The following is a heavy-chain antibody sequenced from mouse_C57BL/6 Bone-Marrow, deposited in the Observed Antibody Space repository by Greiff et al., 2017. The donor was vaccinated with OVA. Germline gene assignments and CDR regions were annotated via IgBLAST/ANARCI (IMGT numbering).Heavy chain of an antibody. CDR2: IYPGDGDT. V-gene: IGHV1-82*01. CDR1: GYAFSSSW. Sequence: QVQLQQSGPELVKPGASVKISCKASGYAFSSSWMNWVKQRPGKGLEWIGRIYPGDGDTNYNGKFKGKATLTADKPSSTAYMQLSSLTSEDSAVYYCAKEPLTGTGYWGQGTTLTVSS. CDR3: AKEPLTGTGY. D-gene: IGHD4-1*01. J-gene: IGHJ2*01.